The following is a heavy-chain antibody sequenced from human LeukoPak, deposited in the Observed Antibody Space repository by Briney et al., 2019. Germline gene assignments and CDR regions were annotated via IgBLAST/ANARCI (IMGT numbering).Heavy chain of an antibody. CDR2: IIPIFGTA. CDR3: ARDWAALTYCGGDCYGGYFDY. J-gene: IGHJ4*02. D-gene: IGHD2-21*02. Sequence: SVKVSCKASGGTFSSYAISWERQAPGQGLEWMGRIIPIFGTANYAQKFQGRVTITTAESTSTAYMELSSLRSEDTAVYYCARDWAALTYCGGDCYGGYFDYWGQGTLVTVSS. CDR1: GGTFSSYA. V-gene: IGHV1-69*05.